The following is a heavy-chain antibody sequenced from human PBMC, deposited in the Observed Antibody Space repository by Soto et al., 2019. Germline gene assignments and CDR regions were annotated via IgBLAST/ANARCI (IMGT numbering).Heavy chain of an antibody. V-gene: IGHV3-53*02. Sequence: EVQLVETGGGVIQPGGSLRLSCAASGFTVSSNYMSWVRQAPGKGLEWVSVIYSGGSTYYADSVKGRFTISRDNSKNPLYLQMNSLRAEDTAVYYCARASGSTLYYFDYWGQGTLVTVSS. CDR2: IYSGGST. D-gene: IGHD3-22*01. CDR3: ARASGSTLYYFDY. CDR1: GFTVSSNY. J-gene: IGHJ4*02.